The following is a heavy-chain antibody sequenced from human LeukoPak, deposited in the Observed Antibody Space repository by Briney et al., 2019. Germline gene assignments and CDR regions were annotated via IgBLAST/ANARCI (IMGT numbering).Heavy chain of an antibody. CDR3: ARRSTVTTYYFDY. Sequence: PSETLSLTCAVSGYSIISGYYWGWIRQPPGKGLEWIGSIYHSGSTYYNPSLKSRVTISVDTSKNQFSLKLSSVTAADTAVYYCARRSTVTTYYFDYWGQGTLVTVSS. J-gene: IGHJ4*02. D-gene: IGHD4-11*01. V-gene: IGHV4-38-2*01. CDR1: GYSIISGYY. CDR2: IYHSGST.